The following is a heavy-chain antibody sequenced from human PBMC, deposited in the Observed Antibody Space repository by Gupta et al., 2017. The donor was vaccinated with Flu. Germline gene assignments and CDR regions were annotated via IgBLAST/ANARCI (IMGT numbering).Heavy chain of an antibody. Sequence: QVQLQESGSGLVKPSETLSLTCTVAGGSISSYYWSWIRQPPGKGLEWIGYIYYSGSTNYNPSLKSRVTISVDTSKNQFSLKLSSVTAADTAVYYCARDSGYSSSWYQYFQHWGQGTLVTVSS. CDR1: GGSISSYY. CDR3: ARDSGYSSSWYQYFQH. J-gene: IGHJ1*01. CDR2: IYYSGST. D-gene: IGHD6-13*01. V-gene: IGHV4-59*01.